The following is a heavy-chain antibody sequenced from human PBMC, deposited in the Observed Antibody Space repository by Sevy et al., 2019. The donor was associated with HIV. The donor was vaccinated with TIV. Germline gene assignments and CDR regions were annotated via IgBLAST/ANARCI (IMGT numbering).Heavy chain of an antibody. J-gene: IGHJ6*02. Sequence: SETLSLTCAVYGGSFSGYYWSWIRQPPGKGLEWIGEINHSESTNYNPSLKSRVTISVDTSKNQFSLKLSSVTAADTAVYYCARVRTSSRGPYYYYYGMDVWGQGTTVTVSS. V-gene: IGHV4-34*01. CDR2: INHSEST. CDR3: ARVRTSSRGPYYYYYGMDV. CDR1: GGSFSGYY. D-gene: IGHD2-2*01.